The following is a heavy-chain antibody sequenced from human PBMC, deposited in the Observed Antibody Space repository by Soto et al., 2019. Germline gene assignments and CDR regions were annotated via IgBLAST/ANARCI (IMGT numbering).Heavy chain of an antibody. CDR2: LNPNSGDT. CDR3: ATSGGGWYLY. Sequence: QVQLVQSGAEVKKPGASVKVSCKASGYTFSSYDINWVRQATGQGLEWMGWLNPNSGDTGYAQKLQGRVTLTRNTSINTADIELSSMTSDDTAVYYCATSGGGWYLYWGQGTLVTVSS. D-gene: IGHD6-19*01. CDR1: GYTFSSYD. V-gene: IGHV1-8*01. J-gene: IGHJ4*02.